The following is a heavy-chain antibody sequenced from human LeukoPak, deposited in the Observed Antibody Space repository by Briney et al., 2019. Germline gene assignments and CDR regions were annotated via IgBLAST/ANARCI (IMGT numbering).Heavy chain of an antibody. CDR2: ISSSSSTI. CDR3: ARSSRELGGYAPWELMPPFDY. J-gene: IGHJ4*02. CDR1: GFTFSRYR. D-gene: IGHD1-7*01. Sequence: GGSLRLSCAASGFTFSRYRMNWVSQAPGKWLEWVSYISSSSSTIYYADSVKGRFTISRDNAKNSLYLQMNSLRAEDTAVYYCARSSRELGGYAPWELMPPFDYWGQGTLVTVSS. V-gene: IGHV3-48*01.